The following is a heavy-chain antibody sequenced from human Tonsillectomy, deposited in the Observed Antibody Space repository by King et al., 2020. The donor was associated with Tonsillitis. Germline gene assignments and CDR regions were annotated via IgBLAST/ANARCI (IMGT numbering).Heavy chain of an antibody. CDR3: AKDLGIMMIFVVGAFDV. CDR1: GFTFSSYP. J-gene: IGHJ3*01. CDR2: ISGSGGNT. Sequence: EVQLVESGGGLVQPGGSLRLSCAASGFTFSSYPMNWVRQAPGKGLEWVSAISGSGGNTYYADSVKGRFTISRDNSKNTLYLQMNSLRSEDTAAYYCAKDLGIMMIFVVGAFDVWGQGTMLTVSS. V-gene: IGHV3-23*04. D-gene: IGHD3-22*01.